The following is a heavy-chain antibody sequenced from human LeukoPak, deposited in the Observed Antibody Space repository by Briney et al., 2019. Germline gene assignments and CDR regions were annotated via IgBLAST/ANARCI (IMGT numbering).Heavy chain of an antibody. J-gene: IGHJ5*02. CDR1: GYSISSGYY. CDR3: AREYQLGRWFDP. CDR2: IYHSGST. D-gene: IGHD7-27*01. V-gene: IGHV4-38-2*02. Sequence: SETLSLTCTVSGYSISSGYYWGWIRQPPGKGLAWIGSIYHSGSTYYNPSLKSRVTISVDTSKNQFSLKLSSVTAADTAVYYCAREYQLGRWFDPWGQGTLVAVSS.